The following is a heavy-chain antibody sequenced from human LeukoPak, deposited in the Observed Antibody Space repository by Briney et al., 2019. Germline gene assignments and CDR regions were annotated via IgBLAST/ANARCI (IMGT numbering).Heavy chain of an antibody. Sequence: NPSETLSLTCAVYGGSFSGYYWSWIRQPPGKGLEWIGEINHSGSTNYNPSLKSRVTISVDTSKNQFSLKLSSVAAADTAVYYCARGGEYYYDSSGYYYYHWGQGTLVTVSS. CDR1: GGSFSGYY. CDR3: ARGGEYYYDSSGYYYYH. D-gene: IGHD3-22*01. J-gene: IGHJ5*02. V-gene: IGHV4-34*01. CDR2: INHSGST.